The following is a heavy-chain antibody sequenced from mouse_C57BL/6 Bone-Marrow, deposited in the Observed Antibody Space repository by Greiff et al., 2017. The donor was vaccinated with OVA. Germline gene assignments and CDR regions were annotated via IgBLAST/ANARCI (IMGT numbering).Heavy chain of an antibody. J-gene: IGHJ3*01. CDR2: IIPSGGYT. CDR3: ERQAY. Sequence: VQLQESGAELARPGASVKMSCKASGYSFTSYTMPCLKQRPGQGQEWIGYIIPSGGYTKYNQKLKDKATLTADKSSSPAYMQLSSLTSEDSAVYYCERQAYWGQGTLVTVSA. V-gene: IGHV1-4*01. CDR1: GYSFTSYT.